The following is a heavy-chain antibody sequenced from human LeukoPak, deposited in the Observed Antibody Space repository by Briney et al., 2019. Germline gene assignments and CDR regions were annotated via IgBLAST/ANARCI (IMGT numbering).Heavy chain of an antibody. CDR1: GVTVSSTY. CDR2: IYGGSST. V-gene: IGHV3-66*01. D-gene: IGHD5-18*01. J-gene: IGHJ4*02. CDR3: ARGWGGYNYGYFDY. Sequence: RTGGSLRLSCAASGVTVSSTYMSWVRQAPGKGLEWVSVIYGGSSTYNADSVKGRFTISGDNSKNTLFLQMNSLRAEDTAVYYCARGWGGYNYGYFDYWGQETLVTVSS.